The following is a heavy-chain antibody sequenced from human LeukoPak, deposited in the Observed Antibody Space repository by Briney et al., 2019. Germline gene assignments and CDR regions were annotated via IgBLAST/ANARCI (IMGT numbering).Heavy chain of an antibody. J-gene: IGHJ4*02. V-gene: IGHV4-39*07. CDR2: IYHSGST. D-gene: IGHD3-3*01. CDR3: ARDPPKGDFWSGYRVSFDY. CDR1: GGSISSSSYY. Sequence: PSETLSLTCTVSGGSISSSSYYWGWVRQPPGKGLEWIGEIYHSGSTYYNPSLKSRVTISVDTSKNQFSLKLSSVTAADTAVYYCARDPPKGDFWSGYRVSFDYWGQGTLVTVSS.